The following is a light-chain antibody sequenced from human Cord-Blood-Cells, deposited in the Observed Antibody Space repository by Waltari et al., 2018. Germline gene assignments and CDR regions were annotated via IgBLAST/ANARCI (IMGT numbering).Light chain of an antibody. Sequence: QTVVTQEPSFSVSPGGTVTLTCGLSSGSVSTSYYPSWYQQTPGQAPRTLISSTNTRSSGFPVRFSGSILGNKAALTITGAQADDESDYYCVLYMGSGIWVFGGGTKLTVL. CDR1: SGSVSTSYY. CDR3: VLYMGSGIWV. V-gene: IGLV8-61*01. J-gene: IGLJ3*02. CDR2: STN.